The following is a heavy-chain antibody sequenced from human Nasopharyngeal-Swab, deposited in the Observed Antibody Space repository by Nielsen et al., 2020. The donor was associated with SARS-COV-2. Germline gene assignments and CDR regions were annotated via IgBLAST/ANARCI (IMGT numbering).Heavy chain of an antibody. J-gene: IGHJ3*02. V-gene: IGHV2-5*02. CDR2: IYWDDDK. Sequence: SGPTLVQPTQTLTLTCTFSGFSLSTSGVGVGWIRQPPGKALEWLALIYWDDDKRYSPSLKSRLTITKDTSKNQVVLTMTNMDPVDTATYYCAHRRLLLWFGELGGAFDIWGQGTMVTVSS. D-gene: IGHD3-10*01. CDR1: GFSLSTSGVG. CDR3: AHRRLLLWFGELGGAFDI.